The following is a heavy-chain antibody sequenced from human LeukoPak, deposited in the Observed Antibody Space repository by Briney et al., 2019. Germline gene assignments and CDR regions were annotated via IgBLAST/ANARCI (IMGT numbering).Heavy chain of an antibody. CDR1: GGSIRSGDYY. Sequence: MTSETLSLTCTVSGGSIRSGDYYWSWIRQPPGKGLEWIGEINHSGSTNYNPSLKSRVTISVDTSKNQFSLKLSSVTAADTAVYYCARLPPPLYYDFWSGYYFKGYMDVWGKGTTVTVSS. J-gene: IGHJ6*03. CDR2: INHSGST. D-gene: IGHD3-3*01. V-gene: IGHV4-39*07. CDR3: ARLPPPLYYDFWSGYYFKGYMDV.